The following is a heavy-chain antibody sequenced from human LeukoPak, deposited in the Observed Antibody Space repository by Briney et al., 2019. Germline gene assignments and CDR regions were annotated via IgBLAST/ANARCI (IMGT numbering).Heavy chain of an antibody. CDR1: GFTFSSYW. CDR3: ARDAGALRPNWFDP. CDR2: INSDGSST. V-gene: IGHV3-74*01. Sequence: GGSLRLSCAASGFTFSSYWMHWVRQAPGKGLVWVSRINSDGSSTSYADSVKGRFTISRGNAKNTLYLQMNSLRAEDTAVYYCARDAGALRPNWFDPWGQGTLVTVSS. D-gene: IGHD3-3*01. J-gene: IGHJ5*02.